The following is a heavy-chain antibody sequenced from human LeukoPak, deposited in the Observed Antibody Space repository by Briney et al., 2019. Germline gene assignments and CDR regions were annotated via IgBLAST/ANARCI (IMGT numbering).Heavy chain of an antibody. CDR2: ISGSGGST. V-gene: IGHV3-23*01. CDR3: AGRPTGYSSGYIH. D-gene: IGHD5-18*01. J-gene: IGHJ4*02. CDR1: GFTFSSYA. Sequence: GGSLRLSCAASGFTFSSYAMSWVRQAPGKGLEWVSAISGSGGSTYYADSVKGRFTISRDNSKNTLYLQLNSLRVEDTAVYYCAGRPTGYSSGYIHWGQGTLVTVSS.